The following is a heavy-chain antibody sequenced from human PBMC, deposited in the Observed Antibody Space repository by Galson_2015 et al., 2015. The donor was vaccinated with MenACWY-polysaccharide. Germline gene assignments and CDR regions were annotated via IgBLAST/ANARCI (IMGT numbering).Heavy chain of an antibody. CDR3: ARGKSWGSYRFFDY. CDR1: GFTVSNNY. Sequence: SLRLSCAASGFTVSNNYMNWVRQAPGKGLEWVSVLYSLGGGRTYYADSVKGRFTISRDNSKHQLYLQMNSIRSEDTAVYFCARGKSWGSYRFFDYWGQGTPVTVST. V-gene: IGHV3-66*02. D-gene: IGHD3-16*02. CDR2: LYSLGGGRT. J-gene: IGHJ4*02.